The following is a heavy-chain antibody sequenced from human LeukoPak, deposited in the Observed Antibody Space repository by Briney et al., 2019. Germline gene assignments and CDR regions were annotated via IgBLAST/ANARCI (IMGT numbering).Heavy chain of an antibody. CDR2: INHSGST. Sequence: SETLSLTCAVYGGSFSGYYWSWIRQPPGKGLEWIGEINHSGSTNYNPSLKSRVTISVDTSKNQFSLKLSSVTAADTAVYYCARGKTYYYGSGSYGPPFDYWGQGTLVTVSS. CDR3: ARGKTYYYGSGSYGPPFDY. CDR1: GGSFSGYY. J-gene: IGHJ4*02. D-gene: IGHD3-10*01. V-gene: IGHV4-34*01.